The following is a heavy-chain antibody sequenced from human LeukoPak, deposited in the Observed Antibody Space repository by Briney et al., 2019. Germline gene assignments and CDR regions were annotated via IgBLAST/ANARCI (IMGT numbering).Heavy chain of an antibody. CDR2: IKQDGSEK. V-gene: IGHV3-7*01. D-gene: IGHD6-13*01. J-gene: IGHJ4*02. CDR3: ARVLEAASFDY. Sequence: HPGGSLRLSCAASGFTFDDYGMSWVRQAPGKGLEWVANIKQDGSEKYYVDSVKGRFTISRDNAKNSLYLQMNSLRADDTAVYYCARVLEAASFDYWGQGSPVTVSS. CDR1: GFTFDDYG.